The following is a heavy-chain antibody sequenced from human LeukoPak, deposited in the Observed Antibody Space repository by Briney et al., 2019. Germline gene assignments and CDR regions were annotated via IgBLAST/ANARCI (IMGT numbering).Heavy chain of an antibody. J-gene: IGHJ4*02. D-gene: IGHD4-17*01. Sequence: SVKVSCKASGFTFTSSAVQWVRQARGQRLEWIGWIVVGSGNTNYAQKFQERVTITRNTSISTAYMELSSLRSEDTAVYYCARGGIDGDYVDWGQGTLVTVSS. V-gene: IGHV1-58*01. CDR1: GFTFTSSA. CDR3: ARGGIDGDYVD. CDR2: IVVGSGNT.